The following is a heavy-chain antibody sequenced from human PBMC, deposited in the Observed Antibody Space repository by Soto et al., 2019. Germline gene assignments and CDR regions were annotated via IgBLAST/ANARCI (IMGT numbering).Heavy chain of an antibody. D-gene: IGHD6-6*01. V-gene: IGHV1-3*01. CDR2: INAGNGNT. Sequence: ASVKVSCKASGYTFTSYAMHWARQAPGQRLEWMGWINAGNGNTKYSQKFQGRVTITRDTSASTAYMELSSLRSEDTAVYYCARRYSSSPYYWYFDLWGRGTLVTVSS. CDR3: ARRYSSSPYYWYFDL. CDR1: GYTFTSYA. J-gene: IGHJ2*01.